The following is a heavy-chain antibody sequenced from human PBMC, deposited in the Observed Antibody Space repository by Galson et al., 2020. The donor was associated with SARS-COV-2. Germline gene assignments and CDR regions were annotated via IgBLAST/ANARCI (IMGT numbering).Heavy chain of an antibody. CDR1: GFTFSSYP. CDR3: ARGPSRYCRSTTCYASRFDY. Sequence: GGYLRLSCAASGFTFSSYPMHWIRQAPGKGLEWVAVISYDGSSIYYAASVKGRFTISRDNSKNTLYLQMNSLTAEDTAVFYCARGPSRYCRSTTCYASRFDYWGRGTLVTVSS. V-gene: IGHV3-30*01. CDR2: ISYDGSSI. J-gene: IGHJ4*02. D-gene: IGHD2-2*01.